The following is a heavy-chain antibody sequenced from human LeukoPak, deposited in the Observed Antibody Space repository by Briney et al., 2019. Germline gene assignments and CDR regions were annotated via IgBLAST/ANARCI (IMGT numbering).Heavy chain of an antibody. CDR3: ARRFRAYYYDSTLHFDY. V-gene: IGHV4-34*01. CDR1: GFTVSSNY. CDR2: INHSGST. Sequence: GSLRLSCAASGFTVSSNYMSWVRQAPGKGLEWIGEINHSGSTNYNPSLKSRVTISVDTSKNQFSLKLSSVTAADTAVYYCARRFRAYYYDSTLHFDYWGQGTLVTVSS. D-gene: IGHD3-22*01. J-gene: IGHJ4*02.